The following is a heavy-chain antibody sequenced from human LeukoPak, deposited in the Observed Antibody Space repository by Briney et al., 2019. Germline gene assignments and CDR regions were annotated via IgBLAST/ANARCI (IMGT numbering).Heavy chain of an antibody. CDR1: GYTFTSYG. Sequence: ASVKVSCKASGYTFTSYGISWVRQAPGQGLEWMGWISAYSGDTNYAQKFQGRVTITADESTSTAYMELSSLRSEDTAVYYCAREPTPGYDFRSGYPFCMDVWGQGTTVTVSS. V-gene: IGHV1-18*01. J-gene: IGHJ6*02. CDR2: ISAYSGDT. D-gene: IGHD3-3*01. CDR3: AREPTPGYDFRSGYPFCMDV.